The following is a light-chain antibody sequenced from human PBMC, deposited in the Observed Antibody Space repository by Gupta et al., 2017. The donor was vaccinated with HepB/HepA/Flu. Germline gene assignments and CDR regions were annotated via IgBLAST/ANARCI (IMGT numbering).Light chain of an antibody. Sequence: SYGLAQTTSLSVSPGPTAGIPSSGDPLGAKYPSWYQSRPRQSPVLFIYQDGQRPSGIPARFSGAISGTTATLTTSGTQAVDEADYYCQAWDGPTYLYVFGPGTKVTVL. CDR3: QAWDGPTYLYV. V-gene: IGLV3-1*01. J-gene: IGLJ1*01. CDR2: QDG. CDR1: PLGAKY.